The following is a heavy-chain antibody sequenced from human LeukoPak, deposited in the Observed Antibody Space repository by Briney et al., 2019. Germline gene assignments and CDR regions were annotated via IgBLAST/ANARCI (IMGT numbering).Heavy chain of an antibody. V-gene: IGHV4-4*07. Sequence: SETLSLTCTVSGGSISNYFWSWVRQPAGKGLEWIGRIYSTGRSDYNPSLKSRITMSVDTSKNQFSLKLSSVTAADTAVYYCARAPDYGDQPTPGAFHIWGQGTMVTVSS. D-gene: IGHD4-17*01. CDR3: ARAPDYGDQPTPGAFHI. CDR1: GGSISNYF. J-gene: IGHJ3*02. CDR2: IYSTGRS.